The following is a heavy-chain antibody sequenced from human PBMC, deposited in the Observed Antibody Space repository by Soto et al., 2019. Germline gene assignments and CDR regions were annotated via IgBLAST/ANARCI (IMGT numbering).Heavy chain of an antibody. CDR2: SKNKADSYIT. Sequence: EVQLVESGGGLVQPGGSLSLSCAASGFTFSNYYMDWVRQAPGKGLEWVGRSKNKADSYITEYAASVKGRFSISRDASKTSMYLQMKSLKTENTSVYYCTVWVLGNDFVAARGQGILVTVSS. D-gene: IGHD3-16*01. CDR1: GFTFSNYY. V-gene: IGHV3-72*01. J-gene: IGHJ4*02. CDR3: TVWVLGNDFVAA.